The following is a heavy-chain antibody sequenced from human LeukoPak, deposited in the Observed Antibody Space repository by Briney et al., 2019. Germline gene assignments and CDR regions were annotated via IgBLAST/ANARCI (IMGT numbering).Heavy chain of an antibody. Sequence: ASVKVSCKASGYTFTSYAMHWVRQAPGQRLEWMGWINAGNGNTKYSQKFQGRVTITRDTSASTAYMELSSLRSEDTAVYYCARDQGLLWFGELPYSLYYGMDVWGQGTTVTVSS. CDR3: ARDQGLLWFGELPYSLYYGMDV. J-gene: IGHJ6*02. CDR2: INAGNGNT. V-gene: IGHV1-3*01. CDR1: GYTFTSYA. D-gene: IGHD3-10*01.